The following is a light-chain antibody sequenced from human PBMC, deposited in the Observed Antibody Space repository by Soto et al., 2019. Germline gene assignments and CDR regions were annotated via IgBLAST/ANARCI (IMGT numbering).Light chain of an antibody. Sequence: EIVLTQSPAMLSLSPGEIATLSCRASQSVSSYLAWYQQKPGQAPRLLIYDASNRATGIPARFSGSGSGTDFTLTISSLEPGDFVVYYRQKRSNWTSGLTSGVGIKVEIX. CDR3: QKRSNWTSGLT. CDR2: DAS. J-gene: IGKJ4*01. V-gene: IGKV3-11*01. CDR1: QSVSSY.